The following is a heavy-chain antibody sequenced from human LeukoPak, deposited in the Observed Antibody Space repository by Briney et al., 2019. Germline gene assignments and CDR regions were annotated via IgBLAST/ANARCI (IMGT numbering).Heavy chain of an antibody. CDR3: ARGGRYSSSSNWFDP. V-gene: IGHV3-33*01. D-gene: IGHD6-6*01. J-gene: IGHJ5*02. Sequence: PGGSLRLSCAASGFTFSSYGMHWVRQAPGKGLEWVAVIWYDGSNKYYADSVKGRFTISRDNSKNTLYLQMNSLRAEDTAVYYCARGGRYSSSSNWFDPWGQGTLVTVSS. CDR1: GFTFSSYG. CDR2: IWYDGSNK.